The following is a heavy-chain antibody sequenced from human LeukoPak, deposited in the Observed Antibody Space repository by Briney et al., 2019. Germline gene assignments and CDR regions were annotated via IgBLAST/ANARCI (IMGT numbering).Heavy chain of an antibody. CDR3: AHARKVGSCSGATCYFFDY. CDR2: IYWDDDE. CDR1: GFSLGTRGVA. D-gene: IGHD2-15*01. Sequence: ASGPTLVKPSQTLALTCTFYGFSLGTRGVAVGWIRQPPGKALEWLAYIYWDDDERYSPSLRSKFNITKDTAKNQVVLTMTNVDPVDTATYFCAHARKVGSCSGATCYFFDYWGQGTLVTVSS. J-gene: IGHJ4*02. V-gene: IGHV2-5*02.